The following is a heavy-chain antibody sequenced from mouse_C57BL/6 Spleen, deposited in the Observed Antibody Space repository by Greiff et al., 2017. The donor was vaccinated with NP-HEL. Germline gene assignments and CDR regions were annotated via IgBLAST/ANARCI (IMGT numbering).Heavy chain of an antibody. CDR1: GYTFTSYW. CDR2: IYPGSGST. Sequence: QVQLQQPGAELVKPGASVKMSCKASGYTFTSYWITWVKQRPGQGLEWIGDIYPGSGSTNYNEKFKSKATLTVDTSSSTAYMQLSSLTSEDSAVYYCARSLYYDYEPWFAYWGQGTLVTVSA. D-gene: IGHD2-4*01. V-gene: IGHV1-55*01. CDR3: ARSLYYDYEPWFAY. J-gene: IGHJ3*01.